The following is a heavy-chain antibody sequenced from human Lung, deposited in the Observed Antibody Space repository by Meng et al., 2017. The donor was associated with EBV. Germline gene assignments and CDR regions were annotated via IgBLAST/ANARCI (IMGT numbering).Heavy chain of an antibody. CDR1: GYNFNNFG. D-gene: IGHD3-22*01. CDR2: ISAYNSNT. V-gene: IGHV1-18*01. Sequence: HLVKVVGGVKKPWALVRAACKTSGYNFNNFGITWVRQAPGQGLEWMGWISAYNSNTDYGENLQGRVTMTKDTSTSTAYMDLRSLRPDDTAVYYCARISEYDSSALDWWGQGTLVTVSS. J-gene: IGHJ4*02. CDR3: ARISEYDSSALDW.